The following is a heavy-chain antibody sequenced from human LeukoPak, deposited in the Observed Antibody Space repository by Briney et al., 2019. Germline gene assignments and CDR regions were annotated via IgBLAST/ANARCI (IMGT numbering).Heavy chain of an antibody. V-gene: IGHV4-34*01. CDR3: ARIGDYYDSSGYYQGNY. Sequence: SETLSLTCAVYGGSFSGYYWSWIRQPPGKGLEWIGEINHSGSTNYNPPLKSRVTISVDTSKNQFSLKLSSVTAADTAVYYCARIGDYYDSSGYYQGNYWGQGTLVTVSS. J-gene: IGHJ4*02. CDR2: INHSGST. CDR1: GGSFSGYY. D-gene: IGHD3-22*01.